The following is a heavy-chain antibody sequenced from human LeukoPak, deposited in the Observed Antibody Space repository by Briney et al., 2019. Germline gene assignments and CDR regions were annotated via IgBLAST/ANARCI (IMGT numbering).Heavy chain of an antibody. CDR3: ARRAGEYSHPYDY. CDR1: GFTVSSNS. V-gene: IGHV3-53*01. J-gene: IGHJ4*02. D-gene: IGHD4-17*01. Sequence: GGSLRLSCTVSGFTVSSNSMSWVRQAPGKGLEWVSFIYSGGNTHYSDSVKGRFTISRDNSKNTLYLQMNSLTADDTAVYYWARRAGEYSHPYDYWGQGTLVTVSS. CDR2: IYSGGNT.